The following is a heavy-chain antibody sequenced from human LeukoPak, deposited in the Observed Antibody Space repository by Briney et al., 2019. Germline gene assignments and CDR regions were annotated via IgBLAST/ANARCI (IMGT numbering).Heavy chain of an antibody. Sequence: GRSLRLSCAASRFNFSNYGMHWVRQAPGKGLEWVAVIWYDGSNKYYGASVKGRFTISRDNSKNTVYLQMNSLRAEDTAIYYCARDRKGPFDYWGQGTLVTVSS. CDR1: RFNFSNYG. V-gene: IGHV3-33*01. J-gene: IGHJ4*02. CDR2: IWYDGSNK. CDR3: ARDRKGPFDY.